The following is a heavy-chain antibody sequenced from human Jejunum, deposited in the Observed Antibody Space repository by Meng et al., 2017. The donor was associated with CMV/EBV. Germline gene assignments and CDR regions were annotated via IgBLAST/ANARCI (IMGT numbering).Heavy chain of an antibody. CDR1: VFTFSDHS. CDR3: ATDDYGGNPAY. V-gene: IGHV3-69-1*02. J-gene: IGHJ4*02. CDR2: ISSSDSI. Sequence: CAASVFTFSDHSLDWVRQAPGKGLEWVSYISSSDSISYADSVKGRFTISRDNAKNSLYLQMNSLRAEDTALYYCATDDYGGNPAYWGQGTLVTVSS. D-gene: IGHD4-23*01.